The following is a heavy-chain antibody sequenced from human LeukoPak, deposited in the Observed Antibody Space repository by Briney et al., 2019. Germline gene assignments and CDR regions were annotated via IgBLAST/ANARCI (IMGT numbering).Heavy chain of an antibody. J-gene: IGHJ4*02. CDR1: GFTFSSYA. D-gene: IGHD4-11*01. CDR2: ISYDGSNK. V-gene: IGHV3-30-3*01. CDR3: ARARDYSLYAGGVDY. Sequence: GRSLRLSCAASGFTFSSYAMHWVRQAPGKGLEWVAVISYDGSNKYYADSVKGRFTISRDNSKNTLYLQMNSLRAEDTAVYYCARARDYSLYAGGVDYWGQGTLVTVSS.